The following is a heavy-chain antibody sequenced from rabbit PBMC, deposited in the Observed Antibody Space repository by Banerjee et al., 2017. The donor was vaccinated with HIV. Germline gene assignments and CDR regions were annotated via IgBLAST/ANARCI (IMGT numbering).Heavy chain of an antibody. J-gene: IGHJ4*01. Sequence: QSLEESGGGLVQPEGSLTLTCTTSGISFGMSDYMCWVRQAPGKGLEWIACIDAGSSDFTYHASWAKGRFTISKTSATTVTLQMTSLTAADTATYFCARDGAGGSYFALWGPGTLVTVS. V-gene: IGHV1S40*01. CDR3: ARDGAGGSYFAL. D-gene: IGHD8-1*01. CDR1: GISFGMSDY. CDR2: IDAGSSDFT.